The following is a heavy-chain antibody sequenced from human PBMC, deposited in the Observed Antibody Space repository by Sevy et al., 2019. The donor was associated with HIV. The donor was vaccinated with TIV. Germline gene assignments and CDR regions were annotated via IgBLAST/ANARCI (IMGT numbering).Heavy chain of an antibody. CDR1: GLTFTYDW. Sequence: GGSLRLSCAVSGLTFTYDWMSWVRQAPGKGLEWVGRIKSRVDGGSTDYGAPVKGRFTISRDDSKNMLYLQMNSLKTEDTAVYYCATDPIIVLMVTDGMDVWGQGTTVTVSS. V-gene: IGHV3-15*01. CDR2: IKSRVDGGST. J-gene: IGHJ6*02. CDR3: ATDPIIVLMVTDGMDV. D-gene: IGHD2-8*01.